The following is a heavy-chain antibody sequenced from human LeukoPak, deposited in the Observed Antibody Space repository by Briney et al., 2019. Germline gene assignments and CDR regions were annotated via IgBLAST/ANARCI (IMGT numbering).Heavy chain of an antibody. J-gene: IGHJ4*02. CDR3: AAGNYYFDY. CDR1: GGSISNYY. Sequence: SETLSLTCTVSGGSISNYYWSWIRQPPGKGLEWIGYICYSGSTNYNPSLKSRVTISADTSKNQFSLKLSSVTAADTAVYYFAAGNYYFDYWGQGTLVTVSS. V-gene: IGHV4-59*01. D-gene: IGHD1-7*01. CDR2: ICYSGST.